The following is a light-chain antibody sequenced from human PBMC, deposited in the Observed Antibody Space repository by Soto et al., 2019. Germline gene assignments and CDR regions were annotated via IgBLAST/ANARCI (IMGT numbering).Light chain of an antibody. CDR1: SSDVGGYNY. J-gene: IGLJ2*01. CDR3: SSYAGNNVV. CDR2: EVS. V-gene: IGLV2-8*01. Sequence: QSVLTQPPSASGSPGQSVTISCTGTSSDVGGYNYVSWYQQHPGKAPKLMIYEVSKRPSGVPDRFSGSKSGNTASLTVSGLHAEDEADYYCSSYAGNNVVFGGGTKLTVL.